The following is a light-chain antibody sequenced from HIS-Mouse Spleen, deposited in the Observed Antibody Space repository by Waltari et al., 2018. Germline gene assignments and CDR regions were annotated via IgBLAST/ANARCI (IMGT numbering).Light chain of an antibody. CDR1: ALPTTS. CDR3: YSTDSSGNHRV. Sequence: SYELTQPPSVSVSPGQTARITCSGDALPTTSAYWYQQKSGQAHVLVIYEDSKRPSGIPERFSGSSSGTMATLTISGAQVEDEADYYCYSTDSSGNHRVFGGGTKLTVL. CDR2: EDS. J-gene: IGLJ2*01. V-gene: IGLV3-10*01.